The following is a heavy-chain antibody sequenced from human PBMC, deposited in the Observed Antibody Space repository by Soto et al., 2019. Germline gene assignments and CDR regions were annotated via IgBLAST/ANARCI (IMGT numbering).Heavy chain of an antibody. J-gene: IGHJ5*02. V-gene: IGHV1-69*13. CDR1: GGTFSSYA. Sequence: ASVKVSCKASGGTFSSYAISWVRQAPGQGLEWMGGIIPIFGTANYAQKFQGRVTITADESTSTAYMELSSLRSEDTAVYYCARDRMVRVIGWFDPWGQGTLVTVSS. CDR3: ARDRMVRVIGWFDP. D-gene: IGHD3-10*01. CDR2: IIPIFGTA.